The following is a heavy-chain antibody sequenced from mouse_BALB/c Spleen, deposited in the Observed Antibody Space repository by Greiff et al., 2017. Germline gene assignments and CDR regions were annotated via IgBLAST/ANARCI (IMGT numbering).Heavy chain of an antibody. CDR1: GYTFTSYW. V-gene: IGHV1-7*01. D-gene: IGHD2-10*02. J-gene: IGHJ4*01. Sequence: VKLQESGAELAKPGASVKMSCKASGYTFTSYWMHWVKQRPGQGLEWIGYINPSTGYTEYNQKFKDKATLTADKSSSTAYMQLSSLTSEDSAVYYCARGEYGNYRGYAMDYWGQGTSVTVSS. CDR2: INPSTGYT. CDR3: ARGEYGNYRGYAMDY.